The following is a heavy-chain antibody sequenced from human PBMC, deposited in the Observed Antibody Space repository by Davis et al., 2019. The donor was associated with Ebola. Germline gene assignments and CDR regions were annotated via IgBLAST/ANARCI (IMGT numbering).Heavy chain of an antibody. CDR3: AKDCGIVGATELFDY. J-gene: IGHJ4*02. V-gene: IGHV3-30*18. CDR2: ISYDGSDK. CDR1: GFTFSNYG. D-gene: IGHD1-26*01. Sequence: GESLKISCAASGFTFSNYGMHWVRQAPGKGLEWVAVISYDGSDKYYADSVKGRFTISRDNSKNTLYLQMNSLRAEDTAVYYCAKDCGIVGATELFDYWGQGTLVTVSS.